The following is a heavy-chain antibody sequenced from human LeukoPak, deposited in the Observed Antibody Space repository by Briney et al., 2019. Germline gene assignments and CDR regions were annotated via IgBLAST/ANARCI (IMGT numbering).Heavy chain of an antibody. CDR3: ARESTNGVLFDY. CDR1: GYTFTGYY. Sequence: ASVKVSCKASGYTFTGYYMHWVRQAPGQGLEWMGRINPNSGGTNYAQKFQGRVTMTRDTSISTAYMELSRLRSDDTAVYYCARESTNGVLFDYWGQGTLVTVSS. J-gene: IGHJ4*02. CDR2: INPNSGGT. D-gene: IGHD2-8*01. V-gene: IGHV1-2*06.